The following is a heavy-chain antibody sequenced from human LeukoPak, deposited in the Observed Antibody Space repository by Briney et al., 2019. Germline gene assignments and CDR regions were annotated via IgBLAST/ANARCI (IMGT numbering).Heavy chain of an antibody. CDR2: IYHSGST. D-gene: IGHD5-12*01. V-gene: IGHV4-4*02. Sequence: PSGTMSLTCAVSGGSISSSNWWSWVRQPPGKGLEWIGEIYHSGSTNYNPSLKSRVTISVDKSKNQFSLKLSSVTAADTAVYYCAREGGTRGYSGYDLDYWGQGTLVTVSS. CDR1: GGSISSSNW. CDR3: AREGGTRGYSGYDLDY. J-gene: IGHJ4*02.